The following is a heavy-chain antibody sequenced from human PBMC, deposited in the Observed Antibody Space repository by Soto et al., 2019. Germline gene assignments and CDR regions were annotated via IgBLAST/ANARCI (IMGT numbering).Heavy chain of an antibody. CDR2: IYWDDDK. CDR3: ARRWSSGNDFNWCFDL. Sequence: QITLKESGPTLVKPTQTLTLTCTFSGFSLRSSAVGVGWIRQPPGKALEWLALIYWDDDKRYSPSLKSRLTITQDTSKTQVVLTMTNMDPVDTATYYCARRWSSGNDFNWCFDLWGRGTLVTVSS. CDR1: GFSLRSSAVG. D-gene: IGHD6-19*01. J-gene: IGHJ2*01. V-gene: IGHV2-5*02.